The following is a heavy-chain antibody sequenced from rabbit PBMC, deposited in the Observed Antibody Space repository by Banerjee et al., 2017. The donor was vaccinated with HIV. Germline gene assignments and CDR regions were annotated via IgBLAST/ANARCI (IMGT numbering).Heavy chain of an antibody. CDR2: IVVDGSGST. V-gene: IGHV1S45*01. CDR1: GFSFSGKYF. Sequence: QEQLVESGGGLVQPEGSLTLTCTASGFSFSGKYFMCWVRQAPGKGLEWIACIVVDGSGSTYYANWVRGRFTISKTSSTTVTLQMTSLTAADTATYFCARDLVSYDGSPYNTLWGPGTLVTVS. CDR3: ARDLVSYDGSPYNTL. D-gene: IGHD4-2*01. J-gene: IGHJ6*01.